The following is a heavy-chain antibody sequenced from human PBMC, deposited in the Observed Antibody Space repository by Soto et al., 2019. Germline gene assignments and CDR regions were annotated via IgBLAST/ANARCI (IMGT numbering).Heavy chain of an antibody. D-gene: IGHD2-2*01. J-gene: IGHJ5*02. V-gene: IGHV4-34*01. CDR2: VYHSGST. CDR1: GGSFSGYY. CDR3: ARAVAAANWFDP. Sequence: SETLSLTCAVYGGSFSGYYWSWIRQPPGKGLEWIGNVYHSGSTYYNPSLKSRVTMSVDWSQNQFSLKLSSVTAADTAVYFCARAVAAANWFDPWGQGTLVTVSS.